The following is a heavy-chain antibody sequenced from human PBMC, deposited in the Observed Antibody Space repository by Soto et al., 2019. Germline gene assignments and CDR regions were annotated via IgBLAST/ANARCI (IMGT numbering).Heavy chain of an antibody. CDR2: INPSCGST. V-gene: IGHV1-46*01. CDR1: GYTFTSYY. D-gene: IGHD6-19*01. J-gene: IGHJ5*02. CDR3: ARPNLIAVAGTWGWFDP. Sequence: GASVKVSCKASGYTFTSYYMHWVRQAPGQGLEWMGIINPSCGSTSYAQKFQGRVTITTDESTSTAYMELSSLRSEDTAVYYCARPNLIAVAGTWGWFDPWGQGTLVTVSS.